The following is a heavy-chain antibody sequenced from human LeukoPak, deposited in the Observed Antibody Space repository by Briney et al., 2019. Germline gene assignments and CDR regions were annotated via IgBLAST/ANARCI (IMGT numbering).Heavy chain of an antibody. CDR2: ISAYNGNT. Sequence: ASVKVSCKASGCTFTSYGISWVRQAPGQGLEWMGWISAYNGNTNYAQKLQGRVTMTTDTSTSTAYMELRSLRSDDTAVYYCARDRRSYYGWSSPDYWGQGTLVTVSS. J-gene: IGHJ4*02. CDR3: ARDRRSYYGWSSPDY. V-gene: IGHV1-18*01. D-gene: IGHD1-26*01. CDR1: GCTFTSYG.